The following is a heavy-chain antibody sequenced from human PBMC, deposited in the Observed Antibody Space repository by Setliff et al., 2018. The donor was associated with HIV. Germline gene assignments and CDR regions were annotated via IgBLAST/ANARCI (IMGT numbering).Heavy chain of an antibody. CDR2: VHSNGFK. D-gene: IGHD2-15*01. V-gene: IGHV4-61*09. J-gene: IGHJ6*03. CDR1: GVSINSGDYS. Sequence: KPSETLSLTCDVSGVSINSGDYSWNWIRQPAGKRLEWIGHVHSNGFKNYNSSLESRADISVDTSKNQISLKVDSVTAADTAIYFCARGVVGSYYDYVNIYYHDYIDLWGKGTTVTVSS. CDR3: ARGVVGSYYDYVNIYYHDYIDL.